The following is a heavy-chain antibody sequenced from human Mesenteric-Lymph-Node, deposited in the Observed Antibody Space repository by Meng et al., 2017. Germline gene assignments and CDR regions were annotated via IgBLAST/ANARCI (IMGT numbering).Heavy chain of an antibody. J-gene: IGHJ5*02. CDR3: ARGRYYGSGTISENWFDP. D-gene: IGHD3-10*01. CDR2: IYYSGST. CDR1: GGSISSYY. Sequence: SETLSLTCTVSGGSISSYYWGWIRQPPGKGLEWIGSIYYSGSTYYNPSLKSRVTISVDTSKNQFSLKLSSVTAADTAVYYCARGRYYGSGTISENWFDPWGQGTLVTVSS. V-gene: IGHV4-39*07.